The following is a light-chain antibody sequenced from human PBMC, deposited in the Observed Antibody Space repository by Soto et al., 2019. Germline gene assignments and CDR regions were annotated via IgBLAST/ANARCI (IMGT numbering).Light chain of an antibody. CDR3: QHYNSYSPWT. CDR1: QTITRW. CDR2: DAS. Sequence: DIQMTQSPSTLSASVGDRVTITCRASQTITRWMAWYQQKPGKAPKLLIYDASTLESGVPSRFSGSRSGTEFTLTISSLQPDDFATYYCQHYNSYSPWTFGQGTKVDIK. J-gene: IGKJ1*01. V-gene: IGKV1-5*01.